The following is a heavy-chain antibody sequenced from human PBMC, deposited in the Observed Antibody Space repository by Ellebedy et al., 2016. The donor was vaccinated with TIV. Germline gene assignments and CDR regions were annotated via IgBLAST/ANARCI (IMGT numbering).Heavy chain of an antibody. CDR3: SKSAGPSYYYYMDV. CDR2: VSHEGINK. Sequence: GESLKISXAASGFTFSSYGMHWVRQAPGKGLEWVAIVSHEGINKFYADSVKGRFTISRDNSENALYLQVNSLRAEDTAVYYCSKSAGPSYYYYMDVWGKGTTVTVSS. J-gene: IGHJ6*03. CDR1: GFTFSSYG. V-gene: IGHV3-30*18.